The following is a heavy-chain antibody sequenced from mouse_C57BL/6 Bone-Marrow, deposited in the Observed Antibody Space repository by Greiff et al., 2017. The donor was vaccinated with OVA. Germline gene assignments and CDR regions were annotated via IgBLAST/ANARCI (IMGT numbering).Heavy chain of an antibody. V-gene: IGHV5-6*01. D-gene: IGHD1-1*01. J-gene: IGHJ2*01. CDR2: ISSGGSYT. Sequence: EVQLQESGGDLAKPGGSLKLSCAASGFTFSSYGMSWVRQTPDKRLEWVATISSGGSYTYYPDSVKGRFTISRDNAKNTLYLQMSSLKSEDTAMYYCARHYYGSSYYWGQGTTLTVSS. CDR3: ARHYYGSSYY. CDR1: GFTFSSYG.